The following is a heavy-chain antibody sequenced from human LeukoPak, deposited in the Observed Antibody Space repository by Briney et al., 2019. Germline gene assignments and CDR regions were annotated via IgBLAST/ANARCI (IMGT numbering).Heavy chain of an antibody. J-gene: IGHJ4*02. D-gene: IGHD3-9*01. Sequence: KASETLSLTCTVSGGSISTGGFYWTWIRHHPGKGLEWIGYVYYSGTTSYNPSLKSRVTMSVDTSKNQFSLKLTSLTAADTAVYYCAREPFDILTGGFDYWGQGTLVIVSS. CDR2: VYYSGTT. CDR3: AREPFDILTGGFDY. V-gene: IGHV4-31*03. CDR1: GGSISTGGFY.